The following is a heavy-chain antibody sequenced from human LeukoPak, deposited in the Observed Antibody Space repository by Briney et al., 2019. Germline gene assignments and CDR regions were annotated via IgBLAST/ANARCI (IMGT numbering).Heavy chain of an antibody. CDR2: IRYGGGGT. V-gene: IGHV3-23*01. CDR1: GFSISSYA. D-gene: IGHD6-19*01. J-gene: IGHJ1*01. Sequence: PGGSLRLSCAASGFSISSYAMSWVRQAPGKGLEWVSLIRYGGGGTYYADSVKGRFIISRDTSENTLYLRMNSLRAEGTALYYCAMDTVGRWLVHFHHWGQGTPVTVSS. CDR3: AMDTVGRWLVHFHH.